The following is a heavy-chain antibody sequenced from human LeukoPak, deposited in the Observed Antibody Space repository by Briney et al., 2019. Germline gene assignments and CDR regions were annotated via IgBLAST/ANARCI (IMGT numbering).Heavy chain of an antibody. CDR1: GFTVSSNY. V-gene: IGHV3-53*01. CDR3: ARVGVVPAAIPDGFDI. CDR2: IYSGGST. Sequence: GGSLRLSCAASGFTVSSNYMSGVRQAPGKGLEWVSVIYSGGSTYYADSVKGRFTISRDNSKNTLYLQMNSLTAEDTAVYYCARVGVVPAAIPDGFDIWGQGTMVTVSS. D-gene: IGHD2-2*01. J-gene: IGHJ3*02.